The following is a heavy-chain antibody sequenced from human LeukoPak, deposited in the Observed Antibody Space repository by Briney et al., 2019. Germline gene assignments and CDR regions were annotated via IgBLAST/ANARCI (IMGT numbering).Heavy chain of an antibody. CDR1: GFTFSSYG. Sequence: GGSLRPSCAASGFTFSSYGMHWVRQAPGKGLEWVAFIRYDGSNKYYADSVKGRFTISRDNSKNTLYLQMNSLRAEDTAVYYCAKDRTIAVAGIDYRGQGTLVTVSS. J-gene: IGHJ4*02. D-gene: IGHD6-19*01. CDR3: AKDRTIAVAGIDY. V-gene: IGHV3-30*02. CDR2: IRYDGSNK.